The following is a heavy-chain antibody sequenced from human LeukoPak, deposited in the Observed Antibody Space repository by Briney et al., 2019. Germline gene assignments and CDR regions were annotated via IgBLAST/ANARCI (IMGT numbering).Heavy chain of an antibody. D-gene: IGHD5-12*01. CDR2: MNPNSGNT. CDR1: GYTFTSYD. V-gene: IGHV1-8*01. J-gene: IGHJ4*02. Sequence: ASVKVSCKASGYTFTSYDINWVRQATGQGLEWTGWMNPNSGNTGYAQKFQGRVTMTRNTSISTAYMELSSLRSEDTAVYYCARLGYSGYESNELFDYWGQGTLVTVSS. CDR3: ARLGYSGYESNELFDY.